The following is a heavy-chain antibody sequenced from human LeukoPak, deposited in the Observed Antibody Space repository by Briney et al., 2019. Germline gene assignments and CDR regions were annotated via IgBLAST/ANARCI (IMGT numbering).Heavy chain of an antibody. CDR1: GFTFSSYE. V-gene: IGHV3-48*03. CDR3: AELGITMIGGV. Sequence: PGGSLRLACAASGFTFSSYEMNWVRQAPGKGLEWVSYISSSGSTIYYADSVKGRFTISRDNAKNSLYLQMNSLRAEDTAVYYCAELGITMIGGVWGKGTTVTISS. J-gene: IGHJ6*04. CDR2: ISSSGSTI. D-gene: IGHD3-10*02.